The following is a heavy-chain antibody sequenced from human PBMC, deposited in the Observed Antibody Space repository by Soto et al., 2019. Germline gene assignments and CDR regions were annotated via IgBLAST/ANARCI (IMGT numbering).Heavy chain of an antibody. CDR3: ARDIQQLGGYGMDV. D-gene: IGHD6-13*01. V-gene: IGHV6-1*01. Sequence: SQTLSLTCDISGDSVSSSSVTWNWIRQSPSRGLEWLGRTYYRSRWYNDYAESVKSRIIINPDTSKNQFSLHLNSVTPEDTAVYYCARDIQQLGGYGMDVWGQGTTVTVSS. CDR2: TYYRSRWYN. J-gene: IGHJ6*02. CDR1: GDSVSSSSVT.